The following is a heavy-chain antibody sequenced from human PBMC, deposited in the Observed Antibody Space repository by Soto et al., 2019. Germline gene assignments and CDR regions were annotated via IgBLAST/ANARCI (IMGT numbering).Heavy chain of an antibody. J-gene: IGHJ4*02. CDR2: IWYDGSSK. Sequence: QVQLVESGGGVVQPGRSLRLSCAVSGFTFSSYDMHWVRQAPGKGLEWVAIIWYDGSSKYYADSVKGRFTISRDNSKKTLYLQMNSLRAEDTAVYYCARGGSGWSIDYWGQGTLVTVSS. V-gene: IGHV3-33*01. D-gene: IGHD6-19*01. CDR3: ARGGSGWSIDY. CDR1: GFTFSSYD.